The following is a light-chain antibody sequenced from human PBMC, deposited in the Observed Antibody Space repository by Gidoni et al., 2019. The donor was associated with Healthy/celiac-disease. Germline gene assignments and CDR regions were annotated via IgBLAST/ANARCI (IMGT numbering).Light chain of an antibody. CDR1: QSVSSSY. CDR3: QQYGSSPYT. V-gene: IGKV3-20*01. Sequence: EIVLTQSPGTLSLSTGERATLACRASQSVSSSYLAWYQQKPGQAPRLLIYCASSRATGIPDRFSGSGSGTDFTLTISRLEPEDFAVYYCQQYGSSPYTFGQGTKLEIK. J-gene: IGKJ2*01. CDR2: CAS.